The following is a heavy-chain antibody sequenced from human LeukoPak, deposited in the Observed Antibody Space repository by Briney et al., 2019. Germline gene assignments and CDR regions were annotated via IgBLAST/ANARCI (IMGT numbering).Heavy chain of an antibody. CDR2: IYYSGST. Sequence: SETLSLTCTVSGGSISSYYWSWIRQPPGKGLEWIGYIYYSGSTNYNPSPKSRVTISVDTSKNQFSLKLSSVTAADTAVYYCARQHRGYFDYWGQGTLVTVSS. D-gene: IGHD3-10*01. CDR3: ARQHRGYFDY. V-gene: IGHV4-59*08. CDR1: GGSISSYY. J-gene: IGHJ4*02.